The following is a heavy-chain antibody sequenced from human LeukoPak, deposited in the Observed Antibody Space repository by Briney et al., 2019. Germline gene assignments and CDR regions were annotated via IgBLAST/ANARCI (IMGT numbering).Heavy chain of an antibody. CDR1: GFTFSSYA. J-gene: IGHJ5*02. V-gene: IGHV3-30*18. Sequence: GSLRLSRAASGFTFSSYAMHWVRQAPGKGLEWVAIISYDGSNKYYADSVKGRFTISRDNSKNTLYLQMNSLRAEDTAVYYCAKDPVFDPWGQGTLVTVSS. CDR2: ISYDGSNK. CDR3: AKDPVFDP.